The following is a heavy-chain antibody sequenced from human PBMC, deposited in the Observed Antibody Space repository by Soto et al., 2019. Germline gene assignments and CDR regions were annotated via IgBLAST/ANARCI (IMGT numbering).Heavy chain of an antibody. CDR2: IYWDDDK. V-gene: IGHV2-5*02. Sequence: QITLNESGPTVVRPTETLTLTCRFSGFSLTTSGVGVGWIRQSPGKAPEWLALIYWDDDKRYSASLKSRLTIPKETSKNQVVLTVSDLDPTDTGTYYCAHRVLRTVFGLVTTTAIYFDFWGQGTPVAVSS. J-gene: IGHJ4*02. CDR3: AHRVLRTVFGLVTTTAIYFDF. D-gene: IGHD3-3*01. CDR1: GFSLTTSGVG.